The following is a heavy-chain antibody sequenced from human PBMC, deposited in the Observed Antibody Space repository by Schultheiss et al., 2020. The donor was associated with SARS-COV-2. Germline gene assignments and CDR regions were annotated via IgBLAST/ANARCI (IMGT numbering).Heavy chain of an antibody. J-gene: IGHJ2*01. CDR2: IYHSGST. Sequence: SQTLSLTCAVYGGSFSDYYWNWIRQPPGKGLEWIGEIYHSGSTNYNPSLKSRVTISVDKSKNQFSLKLSSVTAADTAVYYCARGRYYYDSSGRYWYFDLWGRGTLVTVSS. V-gene: IGHV4-34*01. D-gene: IGHD3-22*01. CDR3: ARGRYYYDSSGRYWYFDL. CDR1: GGSFSDYY.